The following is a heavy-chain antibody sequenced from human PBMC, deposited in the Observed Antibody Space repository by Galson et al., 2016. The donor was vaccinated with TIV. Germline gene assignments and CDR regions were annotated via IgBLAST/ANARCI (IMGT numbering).Heavy chain of an antibody. D-gene: IGHD6-13*01. V-gene: IGHV3-7*03. Sequence: SLRLSCAASGLTFSSYWMTWVRQAPGKGLEWVANIDQDGSEKYYVDSVKGRFTISRDNAKNSLYLQMNSLRVEDTAVYYCAKAIAAPDGYWGQGTLVTVSS. CDR2: IDQDGSEK. CDR1: GLTFSSYW. CDR3: AKAIAAPDGY. J-gene: IGHJ4*02.